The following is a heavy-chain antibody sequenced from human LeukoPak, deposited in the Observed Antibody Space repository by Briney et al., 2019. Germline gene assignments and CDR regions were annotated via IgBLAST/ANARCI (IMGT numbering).Heavy chain of an antibody. Sequence: SETPSLTCTVSGGSISSYYWSWIRQPPGKGLEWIGYIYYSGSTNYNPSLKSRVTISVDTSKNQFSLKLSSVTAADTAVYYCARINWGREYYFDYWGQGTLVTVSS. CDR1: GGSISSYY. V-gene: IGHV4-59*01. CDR2: IYYSGST. CDR3: ARINWGREYYFDY. J-gene: IGHJ4*02. D-gene: IGHD7-27*01.